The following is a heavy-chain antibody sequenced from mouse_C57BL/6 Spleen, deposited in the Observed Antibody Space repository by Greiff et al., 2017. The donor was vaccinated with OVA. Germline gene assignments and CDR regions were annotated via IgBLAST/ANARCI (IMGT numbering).Heavy chain of an antibody. Sequence: QVQLQQSGAELVKPGASVKMSCKASGYTFTSYWITWVKQRPGQGLEWIGDIYPGSGSTNYNEKFKSKATLTVDTSSSTAYMQLSSLTSEDSAVYYCARWHYYGSSYGWYFDVWGTGTTVTVSS. CDR2: IYPGSGST. V-gene: IGHV1-55*01. CDR3: ARWHYYGSSYGWYFDV. D-gene: IGHD1-1*01. J-gene: IGHJ1*03. CDR1: GYTFTSYW.